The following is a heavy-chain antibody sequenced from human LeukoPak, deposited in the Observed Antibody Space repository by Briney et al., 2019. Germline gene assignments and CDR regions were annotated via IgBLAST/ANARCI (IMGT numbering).Heavy chain of an antibody. CDR1: GYSISSGYY. V-gene: IGHV4-38-2*01. Sequence: VKPSETLSPTCAVSGYSISSGYYWGWIRQPPGKGLEWIGNIYHSGSTYYNPSLKSRVTISLDTSKNQFSLKLSSVTAADTAVYYCARIYSSSSGYYFDYWGQGTLVTVSS. CDR3: ARIYSSSSGYYFDY. D-gene: IGHD6-6*01. J-gene: IGHJ4*02. CDR2: IYHSGST.